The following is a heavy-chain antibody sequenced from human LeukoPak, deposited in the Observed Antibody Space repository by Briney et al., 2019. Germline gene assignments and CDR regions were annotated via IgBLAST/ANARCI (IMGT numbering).Heavy chain of an antibody. D-gene: IGHD4-23*01. Sequence: GGSLRLSCAASGFTFSSYCMSWVRQAPGKGLEWVANIKQDGREKSYVDSVKGRFTISRDNAKNSLYLQMNSLRAEDTAVYYCARQVTPPGFAYWGQGTLVTVSS. CDR2: IKQDGREK. J-gene: IGHJ4*02. V-gene: IGHV3-7*04. CDR1: GFTFSSYC. CDR3: ARQVTPPGFAY.